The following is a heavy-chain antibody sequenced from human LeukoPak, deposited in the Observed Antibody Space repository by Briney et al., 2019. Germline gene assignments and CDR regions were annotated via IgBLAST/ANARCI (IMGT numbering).Heavy chain of an antibody. Sequence: GGSLRLSCAVSGFTFSSYAMTWVRQAPGQGLEWVSTISGSGGSTFHADSVKGRFSISRDNSKNTLFLQMNSLRAEDTAVYYCARDPAMITPSYYFDYWGQGTLVTVSS. D-gene: IGHD2-2*01. CDR3: ARDPAMITPSYYFDY. CDR1: GFTFSSYA. CDR2: ISGSGGST. J-gene: IGHJ4*02. V-gene: IGHV3-23*01.